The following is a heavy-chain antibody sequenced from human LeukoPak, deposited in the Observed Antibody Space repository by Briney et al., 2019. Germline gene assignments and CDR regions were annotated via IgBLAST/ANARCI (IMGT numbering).Heavy chain of an antibody. Sequence: SETLSLTCTVSSGSINTYYWTWIRQAPGKGLEWIGYIYYTGNTNYNPSLKSRVTILVDTSKNQFSLRLTSVTAADTAVYYCAREGPFPDGYTMVRGVIGWFDPWGQGTLVTVSS. D-gene: IGHD3-10*01. CDR2: IYYTGNT. V-gene: IGHV4-59*12. CDR3: AREGPFPDGYTMVRGVIGWFDP. J-gene: IGHJ5*02. CDR1: SGSINTYY.